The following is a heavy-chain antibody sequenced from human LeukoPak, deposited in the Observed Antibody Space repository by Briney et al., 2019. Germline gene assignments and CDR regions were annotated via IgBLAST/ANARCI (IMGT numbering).Heavy chain of an antibody. V-gene: IGHV4-59*01. CDR1: GGSISSYY. D-gene: IGHD3-16*02. J-gene: IGHJ6*02. CDR3: ARGGRALAFGGVIVPNPYYYYGMDV. CDR2: IYYIGSP. Sequence: SSETLSLTCTVSGGSISSYYWSWFRQPPGKGLEWIGFIYYIGSPTNNPSLKSRVTISVDTSKNQFSLKLSSVTAADTAVYYCARGGRALAFGGVIVPNPYYYYGMDVWGQGTTVTVSS.